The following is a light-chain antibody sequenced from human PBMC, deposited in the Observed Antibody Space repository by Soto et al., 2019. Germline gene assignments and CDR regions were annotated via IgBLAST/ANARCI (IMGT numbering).Light chain of an antibody. CDR2: AAS. J-gene: IGKJ1*01. V-gene: IGKV1-27*01. CDR3: QKYNSAPWT. CDR1: QGISNY. Sequence: DIQMTQSPSSLSASVGDRVTITCRASQGISNYLAWYQQKPGKVPKLLIYAASTLQSGVPSRFSGSGSGTDFPLTISSVQPEDGATYYCQKYNSAPWTFGQGTKLEIK.